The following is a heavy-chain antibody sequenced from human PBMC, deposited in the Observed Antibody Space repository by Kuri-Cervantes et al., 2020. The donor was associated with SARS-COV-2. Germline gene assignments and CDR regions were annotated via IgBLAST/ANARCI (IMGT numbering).Heavy chain of an antibody. Sequence: SETLSLTCAVYGGSFSGYYWSWIRQPPGKGLEWIGSIYYSGSTYYNPSLKSRVTISVDTSKNQFSLKLSSVTAADTAVYYCARLSDSSSWYCDYWGQGTLVTVSS. CDR2: IYYSGST. CDR1: GGSFSGYY. J-gene: IGHJ4*02. D-gene: IGHD6-13*01. V-gene: IGHV4-34*01. CDR3: ARLSDSSSWYCDY.